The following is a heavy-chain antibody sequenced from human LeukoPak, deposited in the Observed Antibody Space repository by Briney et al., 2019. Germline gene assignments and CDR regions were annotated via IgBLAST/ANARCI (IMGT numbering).Heavy chain of an antibody. D-gene: IGHD1-1*01. CDR1: GGSISSSSYY. CDR3: ASGAGYNWNARPFDP. V-gene: IGHV4-39*07. CDR2: IYYSGST. Sequence: SETLSLTCTVSGGSISSSSYYWGWIRQPPGKGLEWIGSIYYSGSTYYNPSLKSRVTISVDTSKNQFSLKLSSVTAADTAVYYCASGAGYNWNARPFDPWGQGTLVTVSS. J-gene: IGHJ5*02.